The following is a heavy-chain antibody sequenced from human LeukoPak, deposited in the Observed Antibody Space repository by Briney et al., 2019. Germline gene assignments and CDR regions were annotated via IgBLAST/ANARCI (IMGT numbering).Heavy chain of an antibody. V-gene: IGHV1-69*13. CDR2: IIPIFGTA. CDR3: ARDTRYDILTGSDYGMDV. Sequence: SVKVSCKASGGTFSSYAISWVRQAPGQGLEWMGGIIPIFGTANYAQKFQGRVTITADESTSTAYMELSSLRSEDTAVYYCARDTRYDILTGSDYGMDVWGQGTTVTVSS. CDR1: GGTFSSYA. D-gene: IGHD3-9*01. J-gene: IGHJ6*02.